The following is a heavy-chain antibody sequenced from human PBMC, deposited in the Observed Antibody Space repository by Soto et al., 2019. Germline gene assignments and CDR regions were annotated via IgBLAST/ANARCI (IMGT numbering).Heavy chain of an antibody. CDR3: ARVGYCSGGSCYSESYYYYYAMDV. Sequence: SETLSLTCTVSGGSISSYYWSWIRQPPGKGLEWIGYIYYSGSTNYNPSLKSRVAISVDTSKNQFSLKLSSVTAADTAVYYCARVGYCSGGSCYSESYYYYYAMDVWGQGTTVTVSS. D-gene: IGHD2-15*01. CDR1: GGSISSYY. CDR2: IYYSGST. V-gene: IGHV4-59*01. J-gene: IGHJ6*02.